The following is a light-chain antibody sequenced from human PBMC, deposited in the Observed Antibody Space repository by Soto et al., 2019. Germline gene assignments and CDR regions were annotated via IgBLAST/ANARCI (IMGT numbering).Light chain of an antibody. V-gene: IGLV2-14*01. J-gene: IGLJ1*01. Sequence: QSALTQPASVSGSPGQSITISCTGTSSDIGGYNFVSWYQHHPGRAPKLMIYEVSNRPSGVSNRFSGSKSGDTASLTISGRQAEDEADDYCPAYRTTTTHLYVFGTGTKVTVL. CDR1: SSDIGGYNF. CDR2: EVS. CDR3: PAYRTTTTHLYV.